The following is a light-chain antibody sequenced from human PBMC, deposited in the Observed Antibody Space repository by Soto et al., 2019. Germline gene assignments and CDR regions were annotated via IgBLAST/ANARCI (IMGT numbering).Light chain of an antibody. CDR1: SSDVGNYNL. J-gene: IGLJ1*01. V-gene: IGLV2-14*02. CDR2: EGG. CDR3: SSYTTGSTLPWV. Sequence: QSALTQPASVSGSPGQSITISCTGTSSDVGNYNLVSWYQQYPGKAPKLMIYEGGKRPSGVSNRFSGSKSGNTASLTIFGLQVEDEAVYYCSSYTTGSTLPWVFGTGTKVTVL.